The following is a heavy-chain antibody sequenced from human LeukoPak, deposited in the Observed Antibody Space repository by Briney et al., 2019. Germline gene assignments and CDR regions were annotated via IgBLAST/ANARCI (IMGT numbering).Heavy chain of an antibody. CDR1: GGSISSYY. J-gene: IGHJ3*02. Sequence: SETLSLTCTVSGGSISSYYWSRIRHPPGRGLGCIGRIHTRGSTNYNPSLKSRVTMSVDTSKNQFSLKLNSVTAADTAVYYCARDRYVYCGGDCLDAFDIWGQGTMVTVSS. D-gene: IGHD2-21*02. CDR3: ARDRYVYCGGDCLDAFDI. CDR2: IHTRGST. V-gene: IGHV4-4*07.